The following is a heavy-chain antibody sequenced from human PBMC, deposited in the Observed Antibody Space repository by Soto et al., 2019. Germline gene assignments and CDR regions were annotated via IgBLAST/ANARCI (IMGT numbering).Heavy chain of an antibody. J-gene: IGHJ2*01. CDR1: GFIFNNAW. Sequence: EVHLVESGGGLVEPGGSLRLSCAASGFIFNNAWMTWVRQAPGKELEWVAHIKSRPDGGTADYAASVKGRFTISRDDSRYPLYLQMNSLRIEDTAVYYCTTAGPRDWYFNLWGRGTLVTVSS. CDR2: IKSRPDGGTA. CDR3: TTAGPRDWYFNL. V-gene: IGHV3-15*01.